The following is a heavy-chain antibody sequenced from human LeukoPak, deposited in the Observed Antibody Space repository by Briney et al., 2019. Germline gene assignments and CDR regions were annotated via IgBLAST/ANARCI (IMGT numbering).Heavy chain of an antibody. D-gene: IGHD3-3*01. V-gene: IGHV4-39*02. CDR2: IYYSGST. J-gene: IGHJ5*02. CDR1: GGSISSNRYY. Sequence: SETLSLTCTVSGGSISSNRYYWSWIRQPPGKGLEWIGSIYYSGSTYYNPSLKSRVTISVDTSKNQFSLKLSSVTAADTAVYYCAREKRYYDFWSGSENWFDPWGQGTLVTVSS. CDR3: AREKRYYDFWSGSENWFDP.